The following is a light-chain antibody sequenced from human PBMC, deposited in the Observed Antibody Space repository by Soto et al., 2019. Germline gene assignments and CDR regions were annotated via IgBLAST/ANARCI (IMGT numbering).Light chain of an antibody. CDR3: QQYGSSPFT. V-gene: IGKV3-20*01. Sequence: SVLTQSPGTLSLSPGERATLSCRASQSVSNSFLAWYQQKPGQAPRLLIYGASTRATGIPDRFSGSGSGTDFTLTISRLEPEDFAVYYCQQYGSSPFTFGPGTKVDI. CDR2: GAS. CDR1: QSVSNSF. J-gene: IGKJ3*01.